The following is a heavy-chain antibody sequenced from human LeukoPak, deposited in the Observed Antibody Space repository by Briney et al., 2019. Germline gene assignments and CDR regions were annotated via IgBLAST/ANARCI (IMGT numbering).Heavy chain of an antibody. CDR3: ARGVPPDY. V-gene: IGHV4-34*01. CDR2: INHSGST. Sequence: PSETLSLTCAVYGGSFSGYYWSWIRQPPGKGLEWIGEINHSGSTNYNPPLKSRVTISVDTSKNQFSLKLSSVTAADTAVYYCARGVPPDYWGQGTLVTVSS. J-gene: IGHJ4*02. CDR1: GGSFSGYY.